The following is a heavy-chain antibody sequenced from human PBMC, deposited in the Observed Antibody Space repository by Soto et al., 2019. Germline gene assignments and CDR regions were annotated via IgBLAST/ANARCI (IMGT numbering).Heavy chain of an antibody. CDR3: ARGVISRWNYDLDY. J-gene: IGHJ4*02. CDR2: ISNGDST. D-gene: IGHD1-7*01. V-gene: IGHV3-23*01. CDR1: RFPFSTYS. Sequence: GGALRLSCVISRFPFSTYSMRWVRHAPEKGLEWVSTISNGDSTYYADSVKGRFTISRDKATNTLYLQMKSLRAEDTAVYYCARGVISRWNYDLDYWGQGTLVAVSS.